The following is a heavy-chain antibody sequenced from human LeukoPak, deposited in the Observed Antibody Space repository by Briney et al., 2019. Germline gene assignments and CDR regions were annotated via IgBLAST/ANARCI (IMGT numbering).Heavy chain of an antibody. CDR2: IIPIFGTA. D-gene: IGHD6-6*01. V-gene: IGHV1-69*13. CDR3: ATDYDSSSSESGGYYYGMDV. J-gene: IGHJ6*02. Sequence: GASVKVSCKASGYTFTSYGISWVRQAPGQGLEWMGGIIPIFGTANYAQKFQGRVTITADESTSTAYMELSSLRSEDTAVYYCATDYDSSSSESGGYYYGMDVWGQGTTVTVSS. CDR1: GYTFTSYG.